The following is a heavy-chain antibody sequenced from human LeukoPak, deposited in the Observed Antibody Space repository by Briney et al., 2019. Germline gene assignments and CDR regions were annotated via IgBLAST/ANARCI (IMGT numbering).Heavy chain of an antibody. Sequence: GGSLRLSCAASGFTFSSYSMSWVRQAPGKGLEWVSSISSSSSYIYYADSVKGRFTISRDNAKNSLYLQMNSLRAEDTAVYYCARAPYCTNGVCLKNWFDPWGQGTLVTVSS. D-gene: IGHD2-8*01. V-gene: IGHV3-21*01. CDR2: ISSSSSYI. J-gene: IGHJ5*02. CDR1: GFTFSSYS. CDR3: ARAPYCTNGVCLKNWFDP.